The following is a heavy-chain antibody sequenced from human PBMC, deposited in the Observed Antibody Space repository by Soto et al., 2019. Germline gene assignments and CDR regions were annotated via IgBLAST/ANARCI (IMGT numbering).Heavy chain of an antibody. V-gene: IGHV1-2*02. J-gene: IGHJ4*02. D-gene: IGHD3-16*02. CDR2: VLPSSGDT. CDR1: GYTFSDFY. CDR3: ARVMITFAGVIADN. Sequence: QVKLVQSGAEVKKPGASVRVSCEASGYTFSDFYIHWVRQAPGQGLEWMGSVLPSSGDTRYAQRFQGRVSMTRDTSIKSAYMALSGLRSDDTAVYFCARVMITFAGVIADNWCQGALVTGSS.